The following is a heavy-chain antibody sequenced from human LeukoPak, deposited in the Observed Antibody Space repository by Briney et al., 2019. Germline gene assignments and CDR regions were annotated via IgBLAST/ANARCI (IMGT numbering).Heavy chain of an antibody. D-gene: IGHD3-3*01. J-gene: IGHJ6*03. CDR3: ARAVGAGILEWLSGFYYYYMDV. CDR2: INHSGST. CDR1: GGSFSGYY. V-gene: IGHV4-34*01. Sequence: EASETLSLTCAVYGGSFSGYYWSWIRQPPGKGLEWIGEINHSGSTNYNPSLKSRVTISVDTSKNQFSLKLSSVTAADTAVYYCARAVGAGILEWLSGFYYYYMDVWGKGTTVTVSS.